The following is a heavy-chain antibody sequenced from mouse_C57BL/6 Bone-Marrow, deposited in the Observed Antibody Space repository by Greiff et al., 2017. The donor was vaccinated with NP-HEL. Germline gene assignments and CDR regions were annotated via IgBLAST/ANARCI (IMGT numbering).Heavy chain of an antibody. Sequence: VQLQQSGAVLVRPGASVKMSCKTSGYTFTSYWMHWVKQRPGQGLEWIGAIYPGDSDTNYNQKFKGKAKLTADTSSSTAYMQLSSLTNEDSAVYYCARGGIRGCMDYWGQGTSVTVSA. V-gene: IGHV1-5*01. J-gene: IGHJ4*01. CDR2: IYPGDSDT. CDR1: GYTFTSYW. CDR3: ARGGIRGCMDY.